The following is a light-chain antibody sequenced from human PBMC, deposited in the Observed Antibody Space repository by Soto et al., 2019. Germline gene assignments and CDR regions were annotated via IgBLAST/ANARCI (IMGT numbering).Light chain of an antibody. Sequence: ESVFTQSPATLSLSPGERASLSCRASQSVSSYLAWYQQKPGQAPRLLIYDASNRATGIPARFSGSGSGTDFTLTISSLEPEDFAVYYCQQRSNPITFGQGTRLETK. CDR2: DAS. CDR3: QQRSNPIT. J-gene: IGKJ5*01. V-gene: IGKV3-11*01. CDR1: QSVSSY.